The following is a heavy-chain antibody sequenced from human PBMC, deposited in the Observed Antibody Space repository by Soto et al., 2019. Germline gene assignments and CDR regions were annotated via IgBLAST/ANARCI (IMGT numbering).Heavy chain of an antibody. CDR3: ARGREWELQLKHRHAFEV. CDR2: ISYDGNTQ. J-gene: IGHJ4*02. Sequence: GGSLRLSCVASGFTFRNYAMHWVRQAPGKGLEWVAVISYDGNTQYYVDSVKGRFTISRDNSKKTLYLQMNSLRPEDTTVYYCARGREWELQLKHRHAFEVWGQGTLVTVAS. D-gene: IGHD1-26*01. CDR1: GFTFRNYA. V-gene: IGHV3-30-3*01.